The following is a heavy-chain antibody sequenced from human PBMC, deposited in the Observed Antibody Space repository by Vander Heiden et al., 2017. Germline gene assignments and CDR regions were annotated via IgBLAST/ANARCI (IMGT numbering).Heavy chain of an antibody. J-gene: IGHJ3*02. V-gene: IGHV3-21*01. CDR1: GFTFSSYS. CDR2: ISSSSSYI. D-gene: IGHD3-3*01. CDR3: ARDEGITILGGPPDAFDI. Sequence: EVQLVESGGGLVKPGGSLRLSCAASGFTFSSYSMNWVRQAPGKGLDWVSSISSSSSYIYYADSVKGRFTISRDNAKNSLYLQMNSLRAEDTAVYYCARDEGITILGGPPDAFDIWGQGTMVTVSS.